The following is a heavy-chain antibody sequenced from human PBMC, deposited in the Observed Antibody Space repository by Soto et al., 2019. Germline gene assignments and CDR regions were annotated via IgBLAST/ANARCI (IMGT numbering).Heavy chain of an antibody. J-gene: IGHJ6*03. V-gene: IGHV3-15*01. CDR3: TTDSRFLEWLFYYYYYMDV. Sequence: GGSLRLSCAASGFTFSNAWMSWVRQAPGKGLEWVGRIKSKTDGGTTDYAAPVKGRFTISKDDSKNTLYLQMNSLKTEVTAVYYCTTDSRFLEWLFYYYYYMDVWGKGTTVTVSS. CDR1: GFTFSNAW. D-gene: IGHD3-3*01. CDR2: IKSKTDGGTT.